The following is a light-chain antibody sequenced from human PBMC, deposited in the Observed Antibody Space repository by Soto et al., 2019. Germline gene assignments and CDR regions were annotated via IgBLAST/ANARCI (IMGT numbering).Light chain of an antibody. CDR3: RSYTSSITRLDV. CDR2: DVS. J-gene: IGLJ1*01. Sequence: QSALTQPASVSGSPGQSITISCTGTSSDVGGYNYVSWYQQHPGKAPKLMIYDVSNRPSGVSNRFSGSKSGNTASLTISGLQAEDEADYYCRSYTSSITRLDVFGTGTKVTVL. CDR1: SSDVGGYNY. V-gene: IGLV2-14*01.